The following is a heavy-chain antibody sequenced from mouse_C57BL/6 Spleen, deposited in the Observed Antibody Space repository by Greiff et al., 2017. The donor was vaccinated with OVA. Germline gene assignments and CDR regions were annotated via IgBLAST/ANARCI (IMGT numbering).Heavy chain of an antibody. V-gene: IGHV1-55*01. Sequence: QVHVKQSGAELVKPGASVKMSCKASGYTFTSYWITWVKQRPGQGLEWIGDIYPGSGSTNYNEKFKSKATLTVDTSSSTAYMQLSSLTSEDSAVYYCARRGYGYAMDYWGQGTSVTVSS. CDR2: IYPGSGST. CDR3: ARRGYGYAMDY. D-gene: IGHD1-1*02. CDR1: GYTFTSYW. J-gene: IGHJ4*01.